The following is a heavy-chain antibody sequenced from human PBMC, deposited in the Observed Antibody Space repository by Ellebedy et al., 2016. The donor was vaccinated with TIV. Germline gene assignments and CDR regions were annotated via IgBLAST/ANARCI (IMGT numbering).Heavy chain of an antibody. CDR1: GFTFSNYG. V-gene: IGHV3-7*01. Sequence: GESLKISCAVSGFTFSNYGMTWVRQAPGKGLEWVANIKQDGSETYYVDSVKGRFTISRDNAKNSLYLQMNSLRAEDTAVYYCARSRFNSRTSPVDYWGQGTLITVSS. CDR2: IKQDGSET. D-gene: IGHD2/OR15-2a*01. J-gene: IGHJ4*02. CDR3: ARSRFNSRTSPVDY.